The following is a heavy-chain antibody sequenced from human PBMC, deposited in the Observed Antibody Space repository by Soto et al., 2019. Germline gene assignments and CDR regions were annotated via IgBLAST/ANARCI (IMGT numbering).Heavy chain of an antibody. D-gene: IGHD2-15*01. J-gene: IGHJ6*02. V-gene: IGHV3-30*18. CDR1: GFTFSSYG. Sequence: GSLRLSCAASGFTFSSYGMHWVRQAPGKGLEWVAVISYDGSNKYYADSVKGRFTISRDNSKNTLYLQMNSLRAEDTAVYYCAKDFESHCSGGSCPQRGPGNYYGMDVWGQGTTVTVSS. CDR2: ISYDGSNK. CDR3: AKDFESHCSGGSCPQRGPGNYYGMDV.